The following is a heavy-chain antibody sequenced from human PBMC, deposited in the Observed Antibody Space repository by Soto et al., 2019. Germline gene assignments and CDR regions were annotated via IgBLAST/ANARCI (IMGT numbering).Heavy chain of an antibody. J-gene: IGHJ5*02. CDR2: FSGTGGYT. D-gene: IGHD4-17*01. CDR1: GFTLSSYA. V-gene: IGHV3-23*01. Sequence: GGSLRLSCAASGFTLSSYAMSWVRQAPGKGLEWVSTFSGTGGYTYYADSVKGRFTISRDDSKNTLFLHMNSLRAADTAVYYCARGQRALITYGPFDPWGQGTLVTASS. CDR3: ARGQRALITYGPFDP.